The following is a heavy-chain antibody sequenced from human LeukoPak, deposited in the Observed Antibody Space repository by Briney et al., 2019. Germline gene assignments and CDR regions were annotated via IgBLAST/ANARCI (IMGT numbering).Heavy chain of an antibody. D-gene: IGHD3-22*01. CDR2: ISSSGSTI. Sequence: GGSLRLSCAASGFTFSDYYMSWIRQAPGKGLEWVSYISSSGSTIYYADSVKGRFAISRDNAKNSLYLQMNRLRAEDTAVYYCARGDDSRPRNYYMDVWGKGTTVTVSS. V-gene: IGHV3-11*01. CDR1: GFTFSDYY. J-gene: IGHJ6*03. CDR3: ARGDDSRPRNYYMDV.